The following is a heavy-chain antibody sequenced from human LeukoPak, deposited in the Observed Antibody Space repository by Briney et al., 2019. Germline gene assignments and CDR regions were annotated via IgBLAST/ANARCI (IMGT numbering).Heavy chain of an antibody. J-gene: IGHJ5*02. V-gene: IGHV4-59*01. CDR3: ARDSVYATNWYDP. CDR1: GASISSSN. D-gene: IGHD2-8*01. CDR2: ITFSGGT. Sequence: SETLSLTCTVSGASISSSNWNWIRQAPGKGLEWIGYITFSGGTNYHPSLGSRVTISLDMSKNQFSLKLTSVTAADTAIYYCARDSVYATNWYDPWGQGTLVAVSS.